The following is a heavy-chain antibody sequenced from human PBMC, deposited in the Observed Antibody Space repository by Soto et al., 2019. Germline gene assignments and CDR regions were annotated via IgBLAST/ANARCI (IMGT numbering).Heavy chain of an antibody. D-gene: IGHD1-1*01. J-gene: IGHJ4*02. V-gene: IGHV3-23*01. CDR1: GFTFNSYA. CDR3: AKGRGQNWKFDY. CDR2: ISGSGGPA. Sequence: EVQLLASGGGSVQPGGSLRLSCAASGFTFNSYAMHWVRRPPGKGQVWVSSISGSGGPAYYSDSVKGRFSISRDSLVNTLYLQMNSLRAEDRAVYYCAKGRGQNWKFDYWGQGTLVTVSP.